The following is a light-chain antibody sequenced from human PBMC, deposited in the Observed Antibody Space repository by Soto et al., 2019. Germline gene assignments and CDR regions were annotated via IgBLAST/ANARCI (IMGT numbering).Light chain of an antibody. Sequence: EIVLTQSPGTLSLSPGERATVSCRASQSVSSSYLAWYQQKPGQAPRILIYGASSKATDIPDRFSGSGSGTDFTLTISRLEPEDFAVYYCQQYGSSPPYTFGQGTKLEIK. CDR1: QSVSSSY. J-gene: IGKJ2*01. CDR2: GAS. V-gene: IGKV3-20*01. CDR3: QQYGSSPPYT.